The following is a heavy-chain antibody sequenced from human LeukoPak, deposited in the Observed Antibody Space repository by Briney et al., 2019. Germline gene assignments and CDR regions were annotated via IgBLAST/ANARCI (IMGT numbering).Heavy chain of an antibody. CDR1: GYTFTSYG. CDR3: ARGSTARYYYDSSGYYRGAVDY. V-gene: IGHV1-18*01. D-gene: IGHD3-22*01. Sequence: ASVKVSCKASGYTFTSYGISWVRQAPGRGLEWMGWISAYNGNTNYAQKLQGRVTMTTDTSTSTAYMELRSLRSDDTAVYYCARGSTARYYYDSSGYYRGAVDYWGQGTLVTVSS. CDR2: ISAYNGNT. J-gene: IGHJ4*02.